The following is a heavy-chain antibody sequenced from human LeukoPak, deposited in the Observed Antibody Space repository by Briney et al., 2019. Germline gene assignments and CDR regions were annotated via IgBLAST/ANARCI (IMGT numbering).Heavy chain of an antibody. CDR1: GFTFRKYA. Sequence: GGSLRLSCAASGFTFRKYAMSWVRQAPGKGLEWVSGISGSGGSTYYADSVEGRFTISRDNSKNTLYVQMNSLRAEDTAVYYCAKGTYYYDSSGYYGGYYFDYWGQGTLVTVSS. J-gene: IGHJ4*02. D-gene: IGHD3-22*01. CDR3: AKGTYYYDSSGYYGGYYFDY. V-gene: IGHV3-23*01. CDR2: ISGSGGST.